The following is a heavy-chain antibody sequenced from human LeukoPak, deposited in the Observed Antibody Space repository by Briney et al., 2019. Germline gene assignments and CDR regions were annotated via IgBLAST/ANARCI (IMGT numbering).Heavy chain of an antibody. CDR3: AKEGTVTTFSGLGFDY. Sequence: PGGSLRLSCAASGFTFSSYGMHWVRQAPGKGLEWVAFIRYDGSNKYYADSVKGRFTISRDNSKNTLYLQMNSLRAEDTAVYYCAKEGTVTTFSGLGFDYWGQGTLVTVSS. CDR2: IRYDGSNK. V-gene: IGHV3-30*02. CDR1: GFTFSSYG. J-gene: IGHJ4*02. D-gene: IGHD4-17*01.